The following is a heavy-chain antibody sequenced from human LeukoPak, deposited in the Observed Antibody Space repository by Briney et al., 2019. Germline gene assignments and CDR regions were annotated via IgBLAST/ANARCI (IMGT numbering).Heavy chain of an antibody. CDR2: ISGSGGST. J-gene: IGHJ1*01. CDR3: ARGGTLEYFQH. Sequence: PGGSLRLSCAASGFTFSSYAMSWVRQAPGKGLEWVSAISGSGGSTYYADSVKGRFTISRDDSKNTLYLQMNRLRDEDTAAYYCARGGTLEYFQHWGQGTLVTVSS. CDR1: GFTFSSYA. V-gene: IGHV3-23*01.